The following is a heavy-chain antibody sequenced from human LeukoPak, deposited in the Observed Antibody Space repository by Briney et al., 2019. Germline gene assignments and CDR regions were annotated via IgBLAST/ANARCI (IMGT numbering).Heavy chain of an antibody. Sequence: PSETLSLTCAVYGGSFSGYYWSWIRQPPGKGLEWIGEINHSGSTNYNPSLKSRVTISVDTSKNQFSLKLSSVTAADTAVYYCARTLGYCSSTSCYFAVYFQHWGQGTLVTVSS. CDR1: GGSFSGYY. D-gene: IGHD2-2*01. V-gene: IGHV4-34*01. J-gene: IGHJ1*01. CDR3: ARTLGYCSSTSCYFAVYFQH. CDR2: INHSGST.